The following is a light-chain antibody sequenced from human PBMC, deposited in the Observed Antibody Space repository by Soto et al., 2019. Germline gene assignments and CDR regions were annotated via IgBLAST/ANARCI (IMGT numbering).Light chain of an antibody. J-gene: IGKJ1*01. Sequence: DIVMTQTPLSLSVTPGQPASISCKSSQSLLYSDGNTYLSWLQQRPGQSPRRLIYKVSNRDSGVPDRFSGSGSGTDFTLKISRVEAEDVGVYYCMQGTHWPWTFGQGTKV. CDR3: MQGTHWPWT. CDR1: QSLLYSDGNTY. CDR2: KVS. V-gene: IGKV2-30*01.